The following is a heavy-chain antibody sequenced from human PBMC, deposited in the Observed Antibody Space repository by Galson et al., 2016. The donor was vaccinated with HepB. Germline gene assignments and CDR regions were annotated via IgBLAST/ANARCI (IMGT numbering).Heavy chain of an antibody. CDR3: VKEAYTYGALHDYFEY. Sequence: TLSLTCSVSGGSISSGNYYWSWIRQPAGKRLEWIGRVHTTGNTDYNSSLKSRLAISLDTSKNQFSLKVTSVTASDTAVYYCVKEAYTYGALHDYFEYWGQGTLVTVS. CDR2: VHTTGNT. CDR1: GGSISSGNYY. J-gene: IGHJ4*02. V-gene: IGHV4-61*02. D-gene: IGHD4/OR15-4a*01.